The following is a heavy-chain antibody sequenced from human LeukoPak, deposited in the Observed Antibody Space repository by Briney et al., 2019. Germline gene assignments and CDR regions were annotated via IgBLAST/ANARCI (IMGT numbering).Heavy chain of an antibody. D-gene: IGHD3-3*01. CDR1: GFTFSSYA. CDR2: ISGSGGST. CDR3: ARDVGFWSGIENWFDP. Sequence: QPGGSLRLSCAASGFTFSSYAMSWVRQAPGKGLEWVSAISGSGGSTYYADSVKGRFTISRDNAKNSLYLQMNSLRAEDTAVYYCARDVGFWSGIENWFDPWGQGTLVTVSS. J-gene: IGHJ5*02. V-gene: IGHV3-23*01.